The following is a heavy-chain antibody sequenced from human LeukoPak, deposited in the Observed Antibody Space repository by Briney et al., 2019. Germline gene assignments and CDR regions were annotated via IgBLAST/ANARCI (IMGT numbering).Heavy chain of an antibody. CDR3: ARRLIAVADPIDY. Sequence: ASVKVSCKASGYTFTGDYMHWVRQAPGQGLEWMGWINPNSGGTNYAQKFQGRVTMTRDTSISTAYMELSRLRSDDTAVYYCARRLIAVADPIDYWGQGTLVTVSS. V-gene: IGHV1-2*02. J-gene: IGHJ4*02. CDR2: INPNSGGT. CDR1: GYTFTGDY. D-gene: IGHD6-19*01.